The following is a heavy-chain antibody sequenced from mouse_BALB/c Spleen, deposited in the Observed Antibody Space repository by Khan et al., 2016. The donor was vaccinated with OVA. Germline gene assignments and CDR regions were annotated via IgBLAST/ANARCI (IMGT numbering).Heavy chain of an antibody. V-gene: IGHV3-8*02. CDR2: MIYTGYT. Sequence: EVQLQESGPSLVKPSQTLSLTCSVTGDSITSGYWRWIRKFPGNKLEYMGYMIYTGYTDYNPSLQSRIAITPHQSKNQYYLQLNSVTAEDTVTSYCARATDRYAFAYWGQGTLVTVSA. J-gene: IGHJ3*01. CDR1: GDSITSGY. D-gene: IGHD2-14*01. CDR3: ARATDRYAFAY.